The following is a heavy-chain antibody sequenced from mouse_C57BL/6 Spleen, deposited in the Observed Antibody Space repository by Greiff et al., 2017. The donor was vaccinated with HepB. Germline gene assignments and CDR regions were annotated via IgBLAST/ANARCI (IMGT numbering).Heavy chain of an antibody. V-gene: IGHV1-81*01. CDR1: GYTFTSYG. D-gene: IGHD1-1*01. Sequence: QVQLQQSGAELARPGASVTLSCKASGYTFTSYGISWVKQRTGQGLEWIGEIYPRSGNTYYNEKFKGKATLTADKSSSTAYMELRRLTSEDSAVYFCARDLITTVVDAMDYWGQGTSVTVSS. CDR2: IYPRSGNT. J-gene: IGHJ4*01. CDR3: ARDLITTVVDAMDY.